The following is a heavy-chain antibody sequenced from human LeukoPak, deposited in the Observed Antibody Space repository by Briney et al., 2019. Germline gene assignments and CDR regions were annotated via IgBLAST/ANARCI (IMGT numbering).Heavy chain of an antibody. Sequence: GRSLRLSCAASEFTFSTYAMHWVRQAPGKGLEWVAVISYDGSDKYYADSVKGRFTLSRDNSKNTLYLQMNSLRPEDTAVYYCATDMGGQLIIIGESDYWGQGTLVTVSS. J-gene: IGHJ4*02. CDR3: ATDMGGQLIIIGESDY. CDR1: EFTFSTYA. D-gene: IGHD3-10*01. V-gene: IGHV3-30-3*01. CDR2: ISYDGSDK.